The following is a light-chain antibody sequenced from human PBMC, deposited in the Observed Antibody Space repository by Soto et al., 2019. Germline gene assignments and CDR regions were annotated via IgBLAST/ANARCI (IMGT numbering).Light chain of an antibody. V-gene: IGKV3-20*01. CDR1: QSVSSSY. J-gene: IGKJ1*01. Sequence: EIVLTQSPGTLSLSPGERATLSCRASQSVSSSYLAWYQQKPGQAPSILIYGASSRATGIPDRFSGSGSGTDFTLTISRLEPEDFAVYYCQQYVTSPRTFGQGTKVEIK. CDR3: QQYVTSPRT. CDR2: GAS.